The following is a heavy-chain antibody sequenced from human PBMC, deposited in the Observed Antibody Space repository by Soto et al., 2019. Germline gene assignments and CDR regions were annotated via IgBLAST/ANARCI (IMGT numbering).Heavy chain of an antibody. CDR2: IYHSGST. D-gene: IGHD4-17*01. J-gene: IGHJ4*02. V-gene: IGHV4-30-2*01. CDR3: ARDCGDNLSYYFDY. CDR1: GGSISSGGYS. Sequence: SETLSLTCAVSGGSISSGGYSWSWIRQPPGKGLEWIGYIYHSGSTYYNPSLKSRVTISVDTSKNQFSLKLSSVTAADTAVYYCARDCGDNLSYYFDYWGQGTLVTVSS.